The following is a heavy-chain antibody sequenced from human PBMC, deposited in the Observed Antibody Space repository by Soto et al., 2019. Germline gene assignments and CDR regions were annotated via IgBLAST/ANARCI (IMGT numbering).Heavy chain of an antibody. V-gene: IGHV3-23*01. CDR2: ISGSDGKT. D-gene: IGHD3-3*01. CDR3: ARWSYLDY. CDR1: GFSFGSYA. J-gene: IGHJ4*02. Sequence: GGTLRLSCAASGFSFGSYALSWVRQAPGKGLEWVSTISGSDGKTFYADSVKGRFSISRDTSQSTLYLQMNSLRADDTAMYYCARWSYLDYWGQGTRVTVSS.